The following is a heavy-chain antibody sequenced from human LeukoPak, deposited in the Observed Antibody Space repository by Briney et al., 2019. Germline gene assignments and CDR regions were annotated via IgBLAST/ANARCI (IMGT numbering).Heavy chain of an antibody. J-gene: IGHJ5*02. CDR3: ARARDRGILTGYGNWFDP. V-gene: IGHV4-4*07. Sequence: SETLSLTCTVSGGSISSYYWSWIRQPAGKGLEWIGRTYISGSTNYNPSLKSRVTMSVDTSKNQFSLKLSSVTAADTAVYYCARARDRGILTGYGNWFDPWGQGTLVTVSS. CDR2: TYISGST. CDR1: GGSISSYY. D-gene: IGHD3-9*01.